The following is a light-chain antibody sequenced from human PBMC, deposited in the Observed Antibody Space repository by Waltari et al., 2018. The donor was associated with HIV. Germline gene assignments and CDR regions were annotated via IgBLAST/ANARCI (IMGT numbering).Light chain of an antibody. V-gene: IGLV2-11*01. Sequence: QSALTQPRSVSGSPGQSVTISCTGSSSDVGGYNYVSWYQRHPGNAPKLMIYDVNRRPSGFLVRVSGSKSGTTASLTISGLEADDEGDYFCSSYAGRYNYVFGGGTSLTVL. J-gene: IGLJ2*01. CDR2: DVN. CDR3: SSYAGRYNYV. CDR1: SSDVGGYNY.